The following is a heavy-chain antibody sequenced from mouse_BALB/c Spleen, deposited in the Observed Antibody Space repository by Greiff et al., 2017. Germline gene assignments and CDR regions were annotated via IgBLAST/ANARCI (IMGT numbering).Heavy chain of an antibody. CDR2: INPYNGAT. CDR1: GYSFTGYY. Sequence: EVQLQQSGPELVKPGASVKISCKASGYSFTGYYMHWVKQSHVKSLEWIGRINPYNGATSYNQNFKDKASLTVDKSSSTAYMELHSLTSEDSAVYYCARRVLPHWYFDVWGAGTTVTVSA. V-gene: IGHV1-31*01. CDR3: ARRVLPHWYFDV. J-gene: IGHJ1*01. D-gene: IGHD1-1*01.